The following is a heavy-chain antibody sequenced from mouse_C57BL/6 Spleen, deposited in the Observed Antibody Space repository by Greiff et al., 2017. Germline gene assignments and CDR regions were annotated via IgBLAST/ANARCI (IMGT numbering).Heavy chain of an antibody. CDR2: INPSTGGT. Sequence: VQLQQSGPELVKPGASVKISCKASGYSFTGYYMNWVKQSPEKSLEWIGEINPSTGGTTYNQKFKAKATLTVDKSSSTAYMQLKSLTSEDSAVYYCARKNYGSSPYAMDDWGQGTSVTVSS. CDR3: ARKNYGSSPYAMDD. CDR1: GYSFTGYY. D-gene: IGHD1-1*01. J-gene: IGHJ4*01. V-gene: IGHV1-42*01.